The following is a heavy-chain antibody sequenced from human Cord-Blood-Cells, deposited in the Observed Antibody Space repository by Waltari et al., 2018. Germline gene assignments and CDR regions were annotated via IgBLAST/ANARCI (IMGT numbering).Heavy chain of an antibody. J-gene: IGHJ3*02. D-gene: IGHD1-26*01. CDR2: MNPNSGNP. CDR1: GYTFTSYD. CDR3: ARVYSGSYYAFDI. Sequence: QVQLVQSGAEVKKPGASVKVSCKASGYTFTSYDINWVRQATGQGLAWLGWMNPNSGNPGDAQKFQGRVTITRNTSISTAYMELSSLRSEDTAVYYCARVYSGSYYAFDIWGQGTMVTVSS. V-gene: IGHV1-8*03.